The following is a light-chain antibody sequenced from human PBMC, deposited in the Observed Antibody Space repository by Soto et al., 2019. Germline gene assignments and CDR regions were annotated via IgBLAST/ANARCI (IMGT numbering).Light chain of an antibody. CDR1: QSVSSY. V-gene: IGKV3-11*01. CDR3: QQRSNWPT. CDR2: DAS. Sequence: EIVLTQSPATLSLSPGERATLSCRASQSVSSYLAWYQQKPGQAPRLLIYDASNRATGIPARFSGSGFGTDFTLTISSLEPEDFAVYYCQQRSNWPTFGQGTKV. J-gene: IGKJ1*01.